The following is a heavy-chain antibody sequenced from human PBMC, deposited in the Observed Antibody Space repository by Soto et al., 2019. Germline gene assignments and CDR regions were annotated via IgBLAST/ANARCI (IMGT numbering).Heavy chain of an antibody. Sequence: GGSLRLSCAASGFTFSGSAMHWVRQASGKGLEWVGRIRSKANSYATAYAASVKGRFTISRDDSKNTAYLQMNSLKTEDTAVYYCTGILTGYSTNYYYYYMDVWGKGTTVTVSS. J-gene: IGHJ6*03. CDR1: GFTFSGSA. D-gene: IGHD3-9*01. CDR3: TGILTGYSTNYYYYYMDV. CDR2: IRSKANSYAT. V-gene: IGHV3-73*01.